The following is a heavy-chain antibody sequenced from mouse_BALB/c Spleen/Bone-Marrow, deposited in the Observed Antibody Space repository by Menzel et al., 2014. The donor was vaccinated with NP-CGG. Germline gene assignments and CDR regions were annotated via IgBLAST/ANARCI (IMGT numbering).Heavy chain of an antibody. D-gene: IGHD1-1*01. CDR3: ARAPLLRYHYAMDY. Sequence: VKLMESGPGLVAPSQSLSITCTVSGFSLTSYGVHWVRQPPGKGLEWLGVIWAGGSTNYNSALMSRLSISKDNSKSQVFLKMNSLQTDDTAMYHCARAPLLRYHYAMDYWGQGTSVTVSS. CDR1: GFSLTSYG. V-gene: IGHV2-9*02. J-gene: IGHJ4*01. CDR2: IWAGGST.